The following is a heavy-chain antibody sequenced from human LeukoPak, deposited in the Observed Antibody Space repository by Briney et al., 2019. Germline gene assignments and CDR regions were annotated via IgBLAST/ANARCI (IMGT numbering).Heavy chain of an antibody. Sequence: GGSLRLSCAASGFTFSSYSMNWVRQAPGKGLEWVSSISSSGSYIYSGDSVRGRFTISRDNAKNSLYLHMNSLRAEGTAVYYCAREVVSKDSSGYLDYWGQGTLVTVSS. J-gene: IGHJ4*02. CDR3: AREVVSKDSSGYLDY. CDR1: GFTFSSYS. V-gene: IGHV3-21*01. D-gene: IGHD3-22*01. CDR2: ISSSGSYI.